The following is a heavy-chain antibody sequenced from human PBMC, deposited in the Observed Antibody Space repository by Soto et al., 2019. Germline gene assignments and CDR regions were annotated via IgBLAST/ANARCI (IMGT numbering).Heavy chain of an antibody. D-gene: IGHD6-13*01. CDR1: VGSFSGYY. Sequence: SETLSLTCAVYVGSFSGYYWSWIRQPPGKGLEWIGEINHSGSTNYNPSLRSRVTISVDTSKNQFSLKLSSVTAADTAVYYCARASKQQLDHDAFDIWGQGTMVTVSS. CDR3: ARASKQQLDHDAFDI. J-gene: IGHJ3*02. V-gene: IGHV4-34*01. CDR2: INHSGST.